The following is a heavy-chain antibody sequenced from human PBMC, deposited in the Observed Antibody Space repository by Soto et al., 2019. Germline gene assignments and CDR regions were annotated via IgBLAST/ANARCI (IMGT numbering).Heavy chain of an antibody. Sequence: GGSLRLSCAASGFTVSSNYMSWVRQAPGKGLEWVSVIYSGGSTYYADSVKGRFTISRHNSKNTLYLQMNSLRAEDTAVYYCASGVYCSGGSCYSTYAFDIWGQGTMVTVSS. D-gene: IGHD2-15*01. CDR3: ASGVYCSGGSCYSTYAFDI. CDR1: GFTVSSNY. V-gene: IGHV3-53*04. J-gene: IGHJ3*02. CDR2: IYSGGST.